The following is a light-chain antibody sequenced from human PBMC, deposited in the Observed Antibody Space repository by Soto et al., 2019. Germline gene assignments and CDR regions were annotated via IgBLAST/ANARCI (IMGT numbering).Light chain of an antibody. Sequence: DIQMTQSPSTLSASVGDRVTITCRASQSIGNWLAWYQQKTGKAPKLLIYDASSLESGVKQRFSGSGSGTEFTLTISRMQTDDFSTYYCQQYHSYWTFGQGTKVAIK. CDR1: QSIGNW. J-gene: IGKJ1*01. CDR3: QQYHSYWT. CDR2: DAS. V-gene: IGKV1-5*01.